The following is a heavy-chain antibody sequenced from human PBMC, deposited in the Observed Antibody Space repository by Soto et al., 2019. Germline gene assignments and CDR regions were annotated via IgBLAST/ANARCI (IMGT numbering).Heavy chain of an antibody. V-gene: IGHV3-30*18. D-gene: IGHD3-10*01. Sequence: GGSLRLSCAASGFTFRNYGMHWVRQAPGKGLEWVAFISDDGSNKYYAESVKGRFIISRDKSENTLYLQMNSLRAEDTAVYYCAKDLGSGKPYYYYAMDVWGQGTTVTVSS. CDR1: GFTFRNYG. CDR2: ISDDGSNK. J-gene: IGHJ6*02. CDR3: AKDLGSGKPYYYYAMDV.